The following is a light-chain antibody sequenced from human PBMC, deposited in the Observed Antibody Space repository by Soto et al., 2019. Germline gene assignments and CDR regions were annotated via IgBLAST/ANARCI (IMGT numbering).Light chain of an antibody. V-gene: IGKV4-1*01. CDR1: QSVLYSSNNKNY. CDR2: WAS. J-gene: IGKJ3*01. CDR3: QQYFSPPPT. Sequence: DIVMTQSPDSLAVSLGERATINCKSSQSVLYSSNNKNYLAWYQQKPGQPPKLLIYWASTRESGVPDRFSGSGSGTDFTLTISSLQAEDVAVYYCQQYFSPPPTFGPGTKVEIK.